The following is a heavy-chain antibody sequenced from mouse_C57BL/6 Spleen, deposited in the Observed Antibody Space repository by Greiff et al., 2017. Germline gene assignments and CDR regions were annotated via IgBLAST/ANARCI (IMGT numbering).Heavy chain of an antibody. V-gene: IGHV1-82*01. CDR1: GYAFSSSW. CDR3: AINFDY. Sequence: VQLQQSGPELVKPGASVKISCKASGYAFSSSWMNWVTQRPGKGLEWIGRIYPGDGDTNYNGKFKGKATLTADKASSTAYMQLSSLTSEDSAVYFCAINFDYWGQVTTLTVAS. J-gene: IGHJ2*01. D-gene: IGHD1-1*01. CDR2: IYPGDGDT.